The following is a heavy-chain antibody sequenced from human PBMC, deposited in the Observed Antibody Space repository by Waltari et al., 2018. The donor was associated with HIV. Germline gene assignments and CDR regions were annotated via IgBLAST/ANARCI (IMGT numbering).Heavy chain of an antibody. Sequence: QVQLVQSGAEVKKPGASVKVSCKASGYTFTSYDINWVRQATGQGLEWMGWMNPNSGNTGYAQKFQGRVTMTRNTSISTAYMELSSLRSEDTAVYYCARSTTAYYYYGMDVWGQGTTVTVSS. J-gene: IGHJ6*02. D-gene: IGHD4-4*01. V-gene: IGHV1-8*01. CDR1: GYTFTSYD. CDR2: MNPNSGNT. CDR3: ARSTTAYYYYGMDV.